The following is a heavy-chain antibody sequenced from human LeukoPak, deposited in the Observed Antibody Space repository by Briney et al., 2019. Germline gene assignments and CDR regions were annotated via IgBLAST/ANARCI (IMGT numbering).Heavy chain of an antibody. CDR1: GFPFSDFS. D-gene: IGHD2-8*01. CDR2: TNSGGTST. J-gene: IGHJ4*02. CDR3: AKQSYARSLGE. Sequence: GGSLRLSCATSGFPFSDFSMSWVRQAPGKGLEWISTTNSGGTSTYYAESVKGRFTISRDNSKNRLYLQMSSLRVEATAVYYCAKQSYARSLGEGGPGTLVSVSS. V-gene: IGHV3-23*01.